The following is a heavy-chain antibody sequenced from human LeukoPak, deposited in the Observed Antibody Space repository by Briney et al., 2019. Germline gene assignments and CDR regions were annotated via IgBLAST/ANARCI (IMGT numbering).Heavy chain of an antibody. Sequence: GASVKVSCKASGGTFSSYAISWVRQAPGQGLEWMGGIIPIFGTANYAQKFQGRVTITADESTSTAHMELSSLRSEDTAVYYCARDTSGYGGYFDYWGQGTLVTVSS. D-gene: IGHD5-12*01. CDR1: GGTFSSYA. V-gene: IGHV1-69*01. CDR3: ARDTSGYGGYFDY. J-gene: IGHJ4*02. CDR2: IIPIFGTA.